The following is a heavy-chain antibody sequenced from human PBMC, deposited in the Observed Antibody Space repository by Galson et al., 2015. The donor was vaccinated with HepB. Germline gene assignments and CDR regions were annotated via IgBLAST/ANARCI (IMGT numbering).Heavy chain of an antibody. D-gene: IGHD3-3*01. Sequence: SLRLSCAASGFTFSDYYMSWIRQAPGKGLEWVSYISSSGSTIYYADSVKGRFTISRDNAKNSLYLQMNSLRAEDTAVYYCAREMGYDFWSGEGNNWFDPWGQGTLVTVSS. CDR1: GFTFSDYY. V-gene: IGHV3-11*01. CDR2: ISSSGSTI. J-gene: IGHJ5*02. CDR3: AREMGYDFWSGEGNNWFDP.